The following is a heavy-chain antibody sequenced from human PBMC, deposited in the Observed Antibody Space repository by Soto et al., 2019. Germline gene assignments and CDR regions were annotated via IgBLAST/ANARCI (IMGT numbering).Heavy chain of an antibody. CDR2: IWYDGSNK. D-gene: IGHD5-12*01. J-gene: IGHJ3*02. CDR3: ARDYRYSGYDRAFDI. V-gene: IGHV3-33*01. CDR1: GFTFSSYG. Sequence: QVQLVESGGGVVQPGRSLRLSCAASGFTFSSYGMHWVRQAPGKGLEWVAVIWYDGSNKYYADSVKGRFTISRDNSKNTLYLQMNSLRAEDTAVYYCARDYRYSGYDRAFDIWGQGTMVTVSS.